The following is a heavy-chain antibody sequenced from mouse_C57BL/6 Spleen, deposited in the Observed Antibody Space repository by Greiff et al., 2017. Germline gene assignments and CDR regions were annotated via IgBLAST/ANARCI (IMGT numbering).Heavy chain of an antibody. J-gene: IGHJ1*03. CDR2: IHPISGST. V-gene: IGHV1-64*01. CDR3: ARLDYGRSFWVRDV. CDR1: GYTFTSYW. D-gene: IGHD1-1*01. Sequence: QVQLQQPGAELVKPGASVKLSCKASGYTFTSYWMHWVKQRPGQGLEWIGMIHPISGSTNSNEKFKSKATLTVDKSSSTAYMQLSSLTSAASAVSCGARLDYGRSFWVRDVRGTGTTVTVSS.